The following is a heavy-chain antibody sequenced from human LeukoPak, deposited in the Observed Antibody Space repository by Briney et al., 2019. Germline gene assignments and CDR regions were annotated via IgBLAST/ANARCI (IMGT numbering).Heavy chain of an antibody. CDR1: GFTFDDYA. CDR3: AKDSNYDFWSGYYLEDAFDI. D-gene: IGHD3-3*01. Sequence: GGSLRLSCAASGFTFDDYAMHWVRQAQGKGLEWVFLISGDGGSTYYADSVKGRFTISRDNSKNSLYLQMNSLRTEDTALYYCAKDSNYDFWSGYYLEDAFDIWGQGTMVTVSS. CDR2: ISGDGGST. J-gene: IGHJ3*02. V-gene: IGHV3-43*02.